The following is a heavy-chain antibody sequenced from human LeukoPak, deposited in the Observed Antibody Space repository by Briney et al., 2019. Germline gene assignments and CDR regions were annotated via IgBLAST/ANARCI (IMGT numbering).Heavy chain of an antibody. J-gene: IGHJ4*02. CDR3: AKDGYYDSSGLGD. CDR2: IYHSGST. V-gene: IGHV4-38-2*01. Sequence: PSETLSLTCAVSGYSISSGYYWGWIRQPPGQGLEWIGSIYHSGSTYYNPSLKSRVTISVDTSKNQFSLKLSSVTAADTAVYYCAKDGYYDSSGLGDWGQGTLVTVSS. D-gene: IGHD3-22*01. CDR1: GYSISSGYY.